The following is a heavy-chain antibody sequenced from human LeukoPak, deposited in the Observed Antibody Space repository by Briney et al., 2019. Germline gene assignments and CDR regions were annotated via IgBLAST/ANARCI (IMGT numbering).Heavy chain of an antibody. D-gene: IGHD6-13*01. CDR1: GYTFTTYG. CDR2: ISGYNGHT. CDR3: ARGSGTSYQINEY. Sequence: GASVKVSCKTSGYTFTTYGITWVRQAPGQGPEWMGWISGYNGHTNYVQKLQARVTMTTETSTSTAYMELRSLRSDDTAIYYCARGSGTSYQINEYWGQGTLVTVSS. J-gene: IGHJ4*02. V-gene: IGHV1-18*01.